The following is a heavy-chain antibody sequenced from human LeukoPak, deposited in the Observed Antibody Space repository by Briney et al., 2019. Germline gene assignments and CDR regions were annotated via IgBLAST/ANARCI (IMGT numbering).Heavy chain of an antibody. CDR2: IYHSGST. V-gene: IGHV4-38-2*01. D-gene: IGHD6-19*01. Sequence: PSETLSLTCAVSGYSISSGYYWGWIRQPPGKGLEWIGSIYHSGSTYYNPSLKSRVTISVDTSKNQFSLELSSVTAADTAVYYCARAAGIAVAGPYFNWFDPWGQGTLVTVSS. J-gene: IGHJ5*02. CDR3: ARAAGIAVAGPYFNWFDP. CDR1: GYSISSGYY.